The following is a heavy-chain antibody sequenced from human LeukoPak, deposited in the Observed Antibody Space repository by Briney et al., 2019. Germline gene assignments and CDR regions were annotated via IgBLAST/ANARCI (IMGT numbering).Heavy chain of an antibody. Sequence: PGGSLRLSCAASGFTFSSYVMNWVRQAPGKGLEWVSYISSSSSTIYYADSVEGRFTISRDNAKNSLYLQMNSLRAEDTAVYYCVRDPYYHDNSFGAFDVWGQGTMVTVSS. CDR3: VRDPYYHDNSFGAFDV. CDR2: ISSSSSTI. J-gene: IGHJ3*01. CDR1: GFTFSSYV. V-gene: IGHV3-48*04. D-gene: IGHD3-22*01.